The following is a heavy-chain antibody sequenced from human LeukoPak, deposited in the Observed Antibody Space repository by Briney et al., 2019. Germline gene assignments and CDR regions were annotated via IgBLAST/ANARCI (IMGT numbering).Heavy chain of an antibody. D-gene: IGHD2-2*02. Sequence: ASVKVSCKASGYTFTDYYMHWLQQAPGKGLEWMGWINPNSGGTNYAQKFQGRVTMTRDTSISTAYMELSRLRSDDTAVYYCARGDIVVLPAGIPHNWFDPWGQGTLVTVSS. CDR1: GYTFTDYY. V-gene: IGHV1-2*02. J-gene: IGHJ5*02. CDR3: ARGDIVVLPAGIPHNWFDP. CDR2: INPNSGGT.